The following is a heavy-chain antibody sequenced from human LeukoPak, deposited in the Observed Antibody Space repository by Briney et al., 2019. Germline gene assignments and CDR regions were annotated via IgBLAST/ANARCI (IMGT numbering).Heavy chain of an antibody. V-gene: IGHV1-8*01. J-gene: IGHJ6*02. CDR1: GYTFTSYD. D-gene: IGHD3-10*01. CDR3: ARVPRLPRGHYYYYGMDV. Sequence: ASVKVSCKASGYTFTSYDINWVRQATGQGLEWMGWMNPNSGNTGYAQKFQGRVTMTRNTSISTAYMELSSLRSEDTAVYYCARVPRLPRGHYYYYGMDVWGQGTTVTVSS. CDR2: MNPNSGNT.